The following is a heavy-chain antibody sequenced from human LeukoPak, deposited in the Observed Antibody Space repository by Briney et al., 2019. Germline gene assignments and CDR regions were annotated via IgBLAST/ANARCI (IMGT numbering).Heavy chain of an antibody. J-gene: IGHJ6*04. D-gene: IGHD3-10*02. V-gene: IGHV3-48*04. CDR2: ISSSGSTI. CDR3: AELGITMIGGV. CDR1: GFSFSSYS. Sequence: GGSLRLSCAASGFSFSSYSMNWARQSPGKGLEWDSYISSSGSTIYYADSVKGRFTISRDNAKNSLYLQMNSLRAEDTAVYYCAELGITMIGGVWGKGTTVTISS.